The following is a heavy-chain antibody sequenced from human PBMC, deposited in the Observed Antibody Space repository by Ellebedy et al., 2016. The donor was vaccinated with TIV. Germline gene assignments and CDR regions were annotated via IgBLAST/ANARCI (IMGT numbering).Heavy chain of an antibody. CDR2: IYYSGST. D-gene: IGHD6-13*01. J-gene: IGHJ4*02. CDR3: ARVRAAAGMAHFDN. V-gene: IGHV4-39*07. Sequence: MPSETLSLTCTVSGGSISSSSYYWGWIRQPPGKGLEWIGSIYYSGSTYYNPSLKSRVTRSVDTSKNQFSLKQSSVTAADTAVYYCARVRAAAGMAHFDNWGQGTLVTVSS. CDR1: GGSISSSSYY.